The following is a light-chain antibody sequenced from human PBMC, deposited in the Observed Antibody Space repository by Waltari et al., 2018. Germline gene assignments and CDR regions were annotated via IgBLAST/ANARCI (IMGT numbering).Light chain of an antibody. J-gene: IGLJ3*02. CDR1: SSDVGAYNY. V-gene: IGLV2-8*01. CDR2: EVS. Sequence: QSALTQPPSASGSPGQSITISCTGTSSDVGAYNYVSWYQQHPGQAPKLMIYEVSKRPSGVPDRFSGSKAGNTAALPVSGLQAEDEADYHCSSYAGSKNWVFGGGTKLTVL. CDR3: SSYAGSKNWV.